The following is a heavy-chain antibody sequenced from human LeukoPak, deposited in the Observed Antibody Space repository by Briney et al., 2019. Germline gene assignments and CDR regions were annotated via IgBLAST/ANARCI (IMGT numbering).Heavy chain of an antibody. CDR1: GFTFTTYG. J-gene: IGHJ4*02. Sequence: GGSLRLSCSASGFTFTTYGMNWVRQAPGKGLEWVSGIGGSGARTYYADSVKGRFTISRDNSKNTLYLQMNSLRDEDTAVYYCAKDSHWILFDDWGQGTLVTVSS. CDR3: AKDSHWILFDD. V-gene: IGHV3-23*01. D-gene: IGHD2-2*03. CDR2: IGGSGART.